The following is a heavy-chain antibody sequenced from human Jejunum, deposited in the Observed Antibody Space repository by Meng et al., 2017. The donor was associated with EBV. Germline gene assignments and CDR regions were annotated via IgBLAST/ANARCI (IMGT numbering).Heavy chain of an antibody. CDR2: MSPDNGDT. CDR3: ARGDGYNLY. D-gene: IGHD5-24*01. J-gene: IGHJ4*02. Sequence: QGQLVRAGAGVKKPGASMKVSCKASGYNFTTHHINWVRQATGQGLEYMGWMSPDNGDTGYAQNFQGRLTMTRDTSISTAYMELSSLTSDDTAVYYCARGDGYNLYWGQGTLVTVSS. CDR1: GYNFTTHH. V-gene: IGHV1-8*01.